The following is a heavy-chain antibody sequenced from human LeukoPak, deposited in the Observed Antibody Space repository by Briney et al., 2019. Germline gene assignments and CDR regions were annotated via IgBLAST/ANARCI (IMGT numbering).Heavy chain of an antibody. Sequence: SVKVSCKASGGTFSSYAISWVRQAPGQGLEWMGGIIPIYGTANYAQKFQGRVTITTDESTSTAYMELSSLRSEDTAVYYCARGRDIVVVPAAAYDAFDIWGQGTMVTVSS. D-gene: IGHD2-2*01. CDR3: ARGRDIVVVPAAAYDAFDI. J-gene: IGHJ3*02. V-gene: IGHV1-69*05. CDR2: IIPIYGTA. CDR1: GGTFSSYA.